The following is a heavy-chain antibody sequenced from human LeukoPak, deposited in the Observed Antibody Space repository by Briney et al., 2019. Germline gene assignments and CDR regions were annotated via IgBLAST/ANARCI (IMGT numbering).Heavy chain of an antibody. Sequence: GESLKTSCKGSGYSFTSYWIGWVRQMLGKGLEWMGIIYPGDSDTRYSPSFQGQVTISADKSISTAYLQWSSLKASDTAMYYCARRYCTNGVCYSYFDYWGQGTLVTVSS. D-gene: IGHD2-8*01. J-gene: IGHJ4*02. CDR2: IYPGDSDT. V-gene: IGHV5-51*01. CDR3: ARRYCTNGVCYSYFDY. CDR1: GYSFTSYW.